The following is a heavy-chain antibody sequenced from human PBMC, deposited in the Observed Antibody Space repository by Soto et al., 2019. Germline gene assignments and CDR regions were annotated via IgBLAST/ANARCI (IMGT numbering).Heavy chain of an antibody. V-gene: IGHV3-23*01. Sequence: GGSLRLSCAASGFNFRNFPMTWVRQVPGQGLEYVSSITSSGEQTFYADSVKGRFSISRDNSKGILHLQMNSLRAEDTAVYYCAKGARYSSGTIWFDTWGQGTLVTVSS. J-gene: IGHJ5*02. CDR3: AKGARYSSGTIWFDT. CDR1: GFNFRNFP. D-gene: IGHD6-19*01. CDR2: ITSSGEQT.